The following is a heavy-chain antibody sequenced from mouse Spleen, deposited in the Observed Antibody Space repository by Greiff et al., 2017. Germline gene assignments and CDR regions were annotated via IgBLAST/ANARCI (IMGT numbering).Heavy chain of an antibody. CDR3: APQLGLYWYFDV. CDR1: GFSLTSYG. V-gene: IGHV2-2*01. J-gene: IGHJ1*01. D-gene: IGHD4-1*02. Sequence: QVQLQQSGPGLVQPSQSLSITCTVSGFSLTSYGVHWVRQSPGKGLEWLGVIWSGGSTDYNAAFISRLSISKDNSKSQVFFKMNSLQADDTAIYYCAPQLGLYWYFDVWGAGTTVTVSS. CDR2: IWSGGST.